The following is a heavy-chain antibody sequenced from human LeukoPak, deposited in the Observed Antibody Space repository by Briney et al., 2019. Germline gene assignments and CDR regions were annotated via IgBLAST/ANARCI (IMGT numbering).Heavy chain of an antibody. CDR2: FYTSGST. CDR1: GGSIRSGRHY. Sequence: PSQTLSLTCTVSGGSIRSGRHYWSWIRQPAGKGLEWIGHFYTSGSTNYNPSLKSRVTISGDTSKNQFSLKLNSVTAADTAVYYCARGSVGGGNYYNYYMDVWGKGTTVTVSS. D-gene: IGHD5/OR15-5a*01. CDR3: ARGSVGGGNYYNYYMDV. J-gene: IGHJ6*03. V-gene: IGHV4-61*09.